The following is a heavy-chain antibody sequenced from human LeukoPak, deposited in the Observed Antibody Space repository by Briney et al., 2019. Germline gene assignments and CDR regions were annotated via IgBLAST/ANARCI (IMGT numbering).Heavy chain of an antibody. D-gene: IGHD3-9*01. CDR3: AASIRYFDWYDY. J-gene: IGHJ4*02. CDR2: IYYSGTT. V-gene: IGHV4-30-4*08. CDR1: GGSISSGDYY. Sequence: SETLSLTCTVSGGSISSGDYYWSWIRQPPGKGMEWIGYIYYSGTTYYNPSLKSRLSISVDTSKNHFSLTLSSVTAADTAVYYCAASIRYFDWYDYWGQGTLVTVSS.